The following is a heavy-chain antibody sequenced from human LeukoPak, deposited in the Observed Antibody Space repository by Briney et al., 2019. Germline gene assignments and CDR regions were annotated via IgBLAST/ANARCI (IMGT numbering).Heavy chain of an antibody. J-gene: IGHJ5*02. CDR1: GDSISSSNYY. D-gene: IGHD1-26*01. V-gene: IGHV4-39*07. Sequence: SETLSLTCTVSGDSISSSNYYWSWIRRPPGKGLEWIGEINHSGSTNYNPSLKSRVTISVDTSKNQFSLKLSSVTAADTAVYYCARYHSGSSKYNWFDPWGQGTLVTVSS. CDR2: INHSGST. CDR3: ARYHSGSSKYNWFDP.